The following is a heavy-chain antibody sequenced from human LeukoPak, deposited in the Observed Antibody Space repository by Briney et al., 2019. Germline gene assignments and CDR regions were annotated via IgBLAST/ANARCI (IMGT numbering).Heavy chain of an antibody. J-gene: IGHJ3*02. CDR1: GYTFTDYY. Sequence: GASVKVSCKASGYTFTDYYMHWVQQAPGKGLEWMGRVDPEDGETIYAEKFQGRVTITADTSTDTAYMELSSLRSKDTAVYYCATAKWELLHTHAFDIWGQGTMVTVSS. V-gene: IGHV1-69-2*01. D-gene: IGHD1-26*01. CDR2: VDPEDGET. CDR3: ATAKWELLHTHAFDI.